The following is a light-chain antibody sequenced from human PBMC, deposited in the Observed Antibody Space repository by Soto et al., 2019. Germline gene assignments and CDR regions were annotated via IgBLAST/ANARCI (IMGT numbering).Light chain of an antibody. J-gene: IGKJ1*01. CDR1: QNISNY. CDR2: HAS. CDR3: QQYNSYS. Sequence: DIQMAQSPPSLSASVGDRVTISCRASQNISNYLNWYQQKPGTAPKVLIYHASNLQSGVPSRFSGSGSGTEFTLTISSLQPDDFATYYCQQYNSYSFGQGTKVDTK. V-gene: IGKV1-5*01.